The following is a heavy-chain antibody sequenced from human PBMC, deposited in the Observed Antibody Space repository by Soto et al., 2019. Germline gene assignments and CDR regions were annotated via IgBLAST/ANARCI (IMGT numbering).Heavy chain of an antibody. V-gene: IGHV4-30-4*01. CDR1: GGSISSGYYY. Sequence: PSETLSLTCTVSGGSISSGYYYWSWIRQPPGKGLEWIGYIYYSGSTYYNPSLKSRVTISVDTSKNQFSLKLSSVTAADTAVYYCARGHVDTAMAYCGQRNLVAVCS. D-gene: IGHD5-18*01. CDR3: ARGHVDTAMAY. J-gene: IGHJ4*02. CDR2: IYYSGST.